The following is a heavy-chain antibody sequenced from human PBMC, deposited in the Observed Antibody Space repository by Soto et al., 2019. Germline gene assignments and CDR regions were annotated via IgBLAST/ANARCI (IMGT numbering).Heavy chain of an antibody. J-gene: IGHJ2*01. CDR2: ISYDGSNK. V-gene: IGHV3-30*18. D-gene: IGHD4-17*01. Sequence: QVQLVESGGGVVQPGRSLRLSCAASGFTFSSYGMHWVRQPPGKGLEWVAVISYDGSNKYYADSVKGRFTISRDNSKNTLYLQMNSLRAEDTAVYYCAKLPNPMATVTRDWYFDLWGRGTLVTVSS. CDR1: GFTFSSYG. CDR3: AKLPNPMATVTRDWYFDL.